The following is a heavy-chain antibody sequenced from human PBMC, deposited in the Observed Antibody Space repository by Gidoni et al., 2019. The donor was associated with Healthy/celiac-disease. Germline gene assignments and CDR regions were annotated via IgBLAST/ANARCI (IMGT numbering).Heavy chain of an antibody. D-gene: IGHD2-2*01. V-gene: IGHV1-8*01. Sequence: QVQLVQSGAEVQKPGASVTVSCKASGYTFTSYDINWVRQATGQGLEWMGWMNPNSGNTGYAQKFQGRVTMTRNTSISTAYMELSSLRSEDTAVYYCARPSLGYCSSTSCYYYAFDIWGQGTMVTVSS. CDR2: MNPNSGNT. J-gene: IGHJ3*02. CDR3: ARPSLGYCSSTSCYYYAFDI. CDR1: GYTFTSYD.